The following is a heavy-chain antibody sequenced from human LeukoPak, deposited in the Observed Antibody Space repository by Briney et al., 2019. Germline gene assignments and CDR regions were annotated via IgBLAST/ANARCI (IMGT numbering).Heavy chain of an antibody. Sequence: PSETLSLTCTVPGGSISSSSYYWGWIRQPPGKGLEWIGSIYYSGSTYYNPSLKSRVTLSVDTSKNQFSLKLTSVTAADTAVYYCAREVTTFNSGWLDSWGQGTLVIVSS. CDR3: AREVTTFNSGWLDS. CDR2: IYYSGST. J-gene: IGHJ4*02. D-gene: IGHD6-19*01. V-gene: IGHV4-39*07. CDR1: GGSISSSSYY.